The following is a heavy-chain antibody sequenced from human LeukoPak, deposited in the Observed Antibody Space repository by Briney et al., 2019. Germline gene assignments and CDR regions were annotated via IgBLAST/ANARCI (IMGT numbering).Heavy chain of an antibody. V-gene: IGHV4-34*01. J-gene: IGHJ4*02. Sequence: SETLSLTCAVYGGSFSGYYWSWIRQPPGKGLEWIGEINHSGSTNYNPSLKSRVTISVDTSKNQFSLKLSSVTAADTAVYYCARLVDTAMVTPVDYWGQGTLVTVSS. D-gene: IGHD5-18*01. CDR1: GGSFSGYY. CDR2: INHSGST. CDR3: ARLVDTAMVTPVDY.